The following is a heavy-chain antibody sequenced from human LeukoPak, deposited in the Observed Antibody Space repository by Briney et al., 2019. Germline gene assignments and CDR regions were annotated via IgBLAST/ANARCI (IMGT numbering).Heavy chain of an antibody. V-gene: IGHV4-39*01. CDR1: GGSINSSSYY. D-gene: IGHD2-15*01. Sequence: PSETLSLTCTVSGGSINSSSYYWGWIRQPPGKGLEWIGSIYYSGSTYYNPSLKSRVTISVDTSKNQFSLKLSSVTAADTAVYYCARVVVVVTTWVFPYFDYWGQGTLVTVSS. CDR2: IYYSGST. J-gene: IGHJ4*02. CDR3: ARVVVVVTTWVFPYFDY.